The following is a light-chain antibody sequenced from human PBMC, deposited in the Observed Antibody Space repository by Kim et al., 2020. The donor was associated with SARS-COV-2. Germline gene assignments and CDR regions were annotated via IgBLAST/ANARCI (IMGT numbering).Light chain of an antibody. CDR3: CSFAGNPYV. Sequence: PGQSVTSSCTGTSSDVGGYNYVSWYQQYPGKAPKLMIYDVTKRPSGVPDRFSGSKSGSTASLTISGLQAEDEADYYCCSFAGNPYVFGTGTKVTVL. J-gene: IGLJ1*01. CDR2: DVT. V-gene: IGLV2-11*01. CDR1: SSDVGGYNY.